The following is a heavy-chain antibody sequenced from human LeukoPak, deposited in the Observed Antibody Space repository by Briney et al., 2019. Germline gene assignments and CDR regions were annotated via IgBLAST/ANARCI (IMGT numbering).Heavy chain of an antibody. CDR2: ISSSSINI. CDR3: ARNAESGTVTTSYWFDP. V-gene: IGHV3-48*01. CDR1: GFTFSSYS. J-gene: IGHJ5*02. Sequence: VSLRLSCAASGFTFSSYSMNWVRQAPGKGLEWVSYISSSSINIYYADSVKGRFTISRDNSKNTLYLQMNSLRAEDTAVYYCARNAESGTVTTSYWFDPWGQGTLVTVSS. D-gene: IGHD4-17*01.